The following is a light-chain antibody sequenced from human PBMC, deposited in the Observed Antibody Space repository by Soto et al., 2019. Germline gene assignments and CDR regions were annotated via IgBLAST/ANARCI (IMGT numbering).Light chain of an antibody. Sequence: DNVLTQSPDSLAVPLGERASFNCTTSQSVLYSTTNRNSLAWYQQKPGQSPKLLIQWADTWQDGGPERFSGSGSRTDFTLTITSLQSGDVAVYYCQQYYRAPFTFGPGTRVEI. J-gene: IGKJ3*01. V-gene: IGKV4-1*01. CDR2: WAD. CDR1: QSVLYSTTNRNS. CDR3: QQYYRAPFT.